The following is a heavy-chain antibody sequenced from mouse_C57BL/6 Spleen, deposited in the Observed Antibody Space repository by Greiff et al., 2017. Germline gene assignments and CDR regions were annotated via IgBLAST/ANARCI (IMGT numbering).Heavy chain of an antibody. V-gene: IGHV1-80*01. CDR3: ARCPLYDGYLFDY. D-gene: IGHD2-3*01. Sequence: QVQLQQSGAELVKPGASVKISCKASGYAFSSYWMNWVKQRPGKGLEWIGQIYPGDGDTNYNGKFKGKATLTADKSSSTAYMQLSSLTSEDSAVYFCARCPLYDGYLFDYWGQGTTLTVSS. CDR1: GYAFSSYW. J-gene: IGHJ2*01. CDR2: IYPGDGDT.